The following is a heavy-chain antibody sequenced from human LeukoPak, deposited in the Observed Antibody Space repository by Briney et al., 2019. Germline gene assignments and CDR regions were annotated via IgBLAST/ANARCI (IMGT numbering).Heavy chain of an antibody. Sequence: PSETLSLTCAVYGGSFSGYYWSWIRQPPGKGLEWIGEINHSGSTNYNPSLKSRVTISVDTSKNQFSLKLSSVTAADTAVYYCARAIVYYYDSSGYYYNWGQGTLVTVSS. V-gene: IGHV4-34*01. D-gene: IGHD3-22*01. CDR1: GGSFSGYY. J-gene: IGHJ4*02. CDR3: ARAIVYYYDSSGYYYN. CDR2: INHSGST.